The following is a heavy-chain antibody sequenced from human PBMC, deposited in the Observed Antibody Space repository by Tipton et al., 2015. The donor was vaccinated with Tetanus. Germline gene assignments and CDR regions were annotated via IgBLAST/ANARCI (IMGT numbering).Heavy chain of an antibody. CDR3: ARTFAGGHADY. CDR1: GYSFTTYW. CDR2: VNPSGGSG. V-gene: IGHV1-46*01. D-gene: IGHD5-12*01. J-gene: IGHJ4*02. Sequence: QLVQSGPEVKKPGASVKVSCKAPGYSFTTYWVHWVRQAPGQGLEWMGMVNPSGGSGRYSQNFEGRVTMTSDTSTNTVYMELSSLRSDDTAVYFCARTFAGGHADYWGQGTLVTVSS.